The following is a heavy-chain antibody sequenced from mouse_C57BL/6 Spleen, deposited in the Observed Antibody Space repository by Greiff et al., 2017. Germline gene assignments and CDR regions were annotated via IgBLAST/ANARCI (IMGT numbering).Heavy chain of an antibody. Sequence: QVQLQQSGAELVKPGASVKISCKASGYAFSSYWMNWVKQRPGKGLEWIGQIYPGDGDTNYNGKFKGKATLTADKSSSTAYMQLSSLASEDSAVYYCASPGDPPYYSGRMDYWGQGTSVTVSS. J-gene: IGHJ4*01. CDR2: IYPGDGDT. CDR1: GYAFSSYW. V-gene: IGHV1-80*01. CDR3: ASPGDPPYYSGRMDY. D-gene: IGHD1-1*01.